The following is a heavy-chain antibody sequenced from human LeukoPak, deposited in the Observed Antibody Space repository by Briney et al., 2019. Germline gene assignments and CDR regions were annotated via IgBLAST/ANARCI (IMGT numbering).Heavy chain of an antibody. Sequence: GGSLRLSCAASGFTFSSYAMHWVRQAPGKGLEWVAVISYDGSNKYYADSVKGRFTISRDNSKYPLYLQMNSLRAEDTAAYYCARDEDGRGAFDIWGQGTMVTVPS. V-gene: IGHV3-30-3*01. CDR3: ARDEDGRGAFDI. CDR1: GFTFSSYA. J-gene: IGHJ3*02. CDR2: ISYDGSNK.